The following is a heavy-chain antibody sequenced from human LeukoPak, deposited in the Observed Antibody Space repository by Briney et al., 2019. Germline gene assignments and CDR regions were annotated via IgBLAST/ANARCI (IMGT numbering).Heavy chain of an antibody. CDR3: ASYSRP. V-gene: IGHV3-48*03. J-gene: IGHJ5*02. Sequence: GGSLRLSCAASGFTLSSYEMNWVRQAPGKGLEWVSYSSSGGNTIYYADSVKGRFTMSRDNAKNSLYLQMNSLRAEDTAVYYCASYSRPWGQGTPVTVSS. CDR2: SSSGGNTI. CDR1: GFTLSSYE. D-gene: IGHD2-21*01.